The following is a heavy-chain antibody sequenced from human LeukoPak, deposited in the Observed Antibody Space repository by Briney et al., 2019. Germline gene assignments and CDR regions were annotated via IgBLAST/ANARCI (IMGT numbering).Heavy chain of an antibody. Sequence: PGGSLRLSCAASGFTFSSYWMSWVRQAPGKGLEWVANIKQDGSGKYYVDSVKGRFTISRDNAKNSLYLQMNSLRAEDKDGYYCARFGNSPFRDRSDAFDIWGQGTMVTVSS. J-gene: IGHJ3*02. D-gene: IGHD1-7*01. CDR3: ARFGNSPFRDRSDAFDI. CDR1: GFTFSSYW. CDR2: IKQDGSGK. V-gene: IGHV3-7*03.